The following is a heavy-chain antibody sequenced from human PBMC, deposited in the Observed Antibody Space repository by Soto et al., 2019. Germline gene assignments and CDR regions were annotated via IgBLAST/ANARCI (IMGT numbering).Heavy chain of an antibody. J-gene: IGHJ3*01. CDR2: VHHIGNT. D-gene: IGHD2-15*01. V-gene: IGHV4-30-2*01. CDR1: GGSITSGGFS. CDR3: AKECGGTCLDAFDV. Sequence: QVQLKESGSGLVKPAQTLSLTCAVSGGSITSGGFSWSWIRQPPGKGLEWIGYVHHIGNTDYHPSLGSRVTISLDRSRNLFSLNLTSVTAADTATYYCAKECGGTCLDAFDVWGPGTTVIVSS.